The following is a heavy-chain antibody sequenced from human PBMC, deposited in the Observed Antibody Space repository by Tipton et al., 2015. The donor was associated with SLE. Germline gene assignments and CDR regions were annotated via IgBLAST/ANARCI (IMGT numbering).Heavy chain of an antibody. CDR1: GYTFTSYD. D-gene: IGHD3-16*01. CDR2: MNPNSGNT. V-gene: IGHV1-8*01. CDR3: ARGLGSPFTFGGVPDY. J-gene: IGHJ4*02. Sequence: QSGAEVKKPGASVKVSCKASGYTFTSYDINWVRQATGQGLEWMGWMNPNSGNTGYEQKFQGRVTMTRNTSISTAYMELSSLRSEDTAVYYCARGLGSPFTFGGVPDYWGQGTLVTVSS.